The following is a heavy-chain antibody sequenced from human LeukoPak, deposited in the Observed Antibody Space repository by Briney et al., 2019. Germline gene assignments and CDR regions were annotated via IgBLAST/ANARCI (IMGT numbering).Heavy chain of an antibody. V-gene: IGHV3-74*01. CDR1: GFTFSSYW. Sequence: PGGSLRLSCAASGFTFSSYWMHWVRQAPGKGLVWVSRINSDGSSTSYADSVKGRFTISRANAKNTLYLQMNSLRAEDTAVYYCARDYDPSSYYDFWSGYYRYYGMDVWGQGTTVTVSS. J-gene: IGHJ6*02. D-gene: IGHD3-3*01. CDR2: INSDGSST. CDR3: ARDYDPSSYYDFWSGYYRYYGMDV.